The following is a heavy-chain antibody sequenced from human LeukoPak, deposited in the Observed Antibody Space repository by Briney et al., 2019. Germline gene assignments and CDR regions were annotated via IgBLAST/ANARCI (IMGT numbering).Heavy chain of an antibody. V-gene: IGHV7-4-1*04. J-gene: IGHJ1*01. CDR3: ARFFYGDGGGAKSFQH. CDR2: IDTNTGSP. CDR1: GYTFTSYA. Sequence: GASVKVSCKASGYTFTSYAMNWVRQAPGQGLEWMGWIDTNTGSPTYAQGFTGRFVFSLDTSVSMAYLQISSLKAEDTAVYYCARFFYGDGGGAKSFQHGGRAPRVTAPS. D-gene: IGHD4-17*01.